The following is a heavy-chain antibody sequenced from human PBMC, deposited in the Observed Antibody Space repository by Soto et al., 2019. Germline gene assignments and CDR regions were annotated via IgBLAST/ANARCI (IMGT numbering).Heavy chain of an antibody. CDR3: STESTAMDLDY. V-gene: IGHV3-15*07. CDR2: IKSKTDGGTT. J-gene: IGHJ4*02. Sequence: EVQLVESGGGLVKPGGSLRLSCAASGFTFSNAWMNWVRQAPGKGLEWVGRIKSKTDGGTTDYAAPVKGRFSISRDDSKNTLSLQMNSLKTEDAAVYYFSTESTAMDLDYWGQGTLVTVSS. CDR1: GFTFSNAW. D-gene: IGHD5-18*01.